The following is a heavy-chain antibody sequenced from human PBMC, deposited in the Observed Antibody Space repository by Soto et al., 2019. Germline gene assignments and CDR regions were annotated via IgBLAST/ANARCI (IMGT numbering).Heavy chain of an antibody. CDR3: ARVDIVVVVAATATDY. D-gene: IGHD2-15*01. Sequence: GASVKVSCKASGYTFTSYGISWVRQAPGQGLEWMGWISAYNGNTNYAQKLQGRVTMTTDTSTSTAYMELRSLRSDDTAVYYCARVDIVVVVAATATDYWGQGTLVTVSS. J-gene: IGHJ4*02. V-gene: IGHV1-18*01. CDR2: ISAYNGNT. CDR1: GYTFTSYG.